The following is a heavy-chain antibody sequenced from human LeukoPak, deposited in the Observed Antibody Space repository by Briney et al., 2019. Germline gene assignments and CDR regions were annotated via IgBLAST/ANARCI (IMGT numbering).Heavy chain of an antibody. D-gene: IGHD3-22*01. CDR1: GGSTSSSNW. J-gene: IGHJ4*02. V-gene: IGHV4-4*02. Sequence: SGTLSLTCTVSGGSTSSSNWWGWVRQPPGKGLECIGEIYHFGTTNYNPSLKSRVTISVDKSKNQFSLKLNSVTAADTAVYYCARGGAYSSGYYAFDYWGQGTLVTVSS. CDR2: IYHFGTT. CDR3: ARGGAYSSGYYAFDY.